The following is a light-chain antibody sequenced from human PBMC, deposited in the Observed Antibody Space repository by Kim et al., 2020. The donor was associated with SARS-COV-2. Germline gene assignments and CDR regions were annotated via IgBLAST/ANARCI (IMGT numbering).Light chain of an antibody. CDR2: SAS. J-gene: IGKJ1*01. CDR1: QCIGDY. CDR3: QNYNSARRT. V-gene: IGKV1-27*01. Sequence: ASVGDRVTITCRASQCIGDYLAWYQHKPGKVPKLLIYSASTLQSGVPSRFSGSGSATDFTLTISSLQAEDVATYYCQNYNSARRTFGQGTKVDIK.